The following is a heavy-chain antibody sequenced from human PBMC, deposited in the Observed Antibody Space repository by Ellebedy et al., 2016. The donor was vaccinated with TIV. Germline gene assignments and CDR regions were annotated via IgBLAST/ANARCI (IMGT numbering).Heavy chain of an antibody. CDR3: ASNYYDSSGRYNWFDP. CDR2: IIPIFGTA. CDR1: RGTFSSYA. J-gene: IGHJ5*02. Sequence: SVKVSXKASRGTFSSYAISWVRQAPGQGLEWMGGIIPIFGTANYAQKFQGRVTITADESTSTAYMELSSLRSEDTAVYYCASNYYDSSGRYNWFDPWGQGTLVTVSS. V-gene: IGHV1-69*13. D-gene: IGHD3-22*01.